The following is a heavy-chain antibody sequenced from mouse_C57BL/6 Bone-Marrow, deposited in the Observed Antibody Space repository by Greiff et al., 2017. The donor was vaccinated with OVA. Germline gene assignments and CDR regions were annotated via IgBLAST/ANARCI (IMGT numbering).Heavy chain of an antibody. D-gene: IGHD1-1*01. J-gene: IGHJ3*01. Sequence: QVQLKESGAELVKPGASVKISCKASGYAFSSYWMNWVKQRPGKGLEWIGQIYPGDGDTNYNGKFKGKATLTADKSSSTAYMQLSSLTSEDSAVYFCARYYGSGPWFAYWGQGTLVTVSA. V-gene: IGHV1-80*01. CDR2: IYPGDGDT. CDR3: ARYYGSGPWFAY. CDR1: GYAFSSYW.